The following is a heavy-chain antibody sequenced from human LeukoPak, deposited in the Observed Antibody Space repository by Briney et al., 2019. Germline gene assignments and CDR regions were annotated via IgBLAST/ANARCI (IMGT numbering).Heavy chain of an antibody. Sequence: PGGSLRLSCAASGFTFSTYSMNWVRQAPGKGLEWVSYITRSSSAIYYADSVKGRFTISRGNAKNSLYLQMNNLRDEDTAVYYCARESSIDYWGQGTLVTVSS. V-gene: IGHV3-48*02. J-gene: IGHJ4*02. CDR3: ARESSIDY. CDR2: ITRSSSAI. CDR1: GFTFSTYS.